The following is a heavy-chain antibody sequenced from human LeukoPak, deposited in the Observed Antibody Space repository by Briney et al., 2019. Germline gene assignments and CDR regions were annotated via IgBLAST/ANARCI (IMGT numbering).Heavy chain of an antibody. CDR2: ISYDGSNK. J-gene: IGHJ6*02. CDR3: AKDPLGWRYDFWSGYFHYYGMDV. V-gene: IGHV3-30*18. D-gene: IGHD3-3*01. CDR1: GFTFSSYG. Sequence: GGSLRLSCAASGFTFSSYGMHWVRQAPGKGLEWVAVISYDGSNKYYADSVKGRFTISRDNSKNTLYLQMNSLRAEDTAVYYCAKDPLGWRYDFWSGYFHYYGMDVWGQGTTVTVSS.